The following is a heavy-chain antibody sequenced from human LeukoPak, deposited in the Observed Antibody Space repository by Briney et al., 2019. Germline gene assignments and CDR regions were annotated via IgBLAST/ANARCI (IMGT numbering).Heavy chain of an antibody. V-gene: IGHV4-39*01. J-gene: IGHJ4*02. CDR3: ASENIPIMRY. CDR2: IFYTGTT. CDR1: GGSISSSSYY. D-gene: IGHD2/OR15-2a*01. Sequence: SETLSLTCTVSGGSISSSSYYWGWIRQPPGKGLEWIGSIFYTGTTYYNPSLKSRVTISVDTSKNQLSLKLSSVTAADTAIYYCASENIPIMRYWGQGTLVTVST.